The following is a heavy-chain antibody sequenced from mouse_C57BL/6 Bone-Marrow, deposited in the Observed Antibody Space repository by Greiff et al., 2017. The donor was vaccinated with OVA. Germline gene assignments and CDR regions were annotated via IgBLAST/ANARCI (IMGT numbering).Heavy chain of an antibody. Sequence: EVMLVESGGGLVQPGGSLKLSCEASGFTFSDFYMYWISQTPEKRLEWVAYISNGGGSTYYPDTVKGRFTISRDNAKNPLYLQMSRRKSEDPAMYYCARLDAMDYWGQGTSVTVSS. J-gene: IGHJ4*01. CDR3: ARLDAMDY. CDR1: GFTFSDFY. CDR2: ISNGGGST. V-gene: IGHV5-12*01.